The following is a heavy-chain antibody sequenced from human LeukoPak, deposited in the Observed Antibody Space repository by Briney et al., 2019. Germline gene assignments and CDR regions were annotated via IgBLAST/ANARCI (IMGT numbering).Heavy chain of an antibody. CDR1: GFTFSSYG. CDR3: QRGRITMVRGAAYGMDV. CDR2: ISYDGSNK. J-gene: IGHJ6*02. D-gene: IGHD3-10*01. V-gene: IGHV3-30*03. Sequence: PGRSLRLSCAASGFTFSSYGMHWVRQAPGKGLEWVAVISYDGSNKYYADSVKGRFTISRDNSKNTLYLQMNSLRAEDTAVYYCQRGRITMVRGAAYGMDVWGQGTTVTVSS.